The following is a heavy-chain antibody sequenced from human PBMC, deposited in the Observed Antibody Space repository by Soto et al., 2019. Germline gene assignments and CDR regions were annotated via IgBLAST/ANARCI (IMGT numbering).Heavy chain of an antibody. CDR3: ARNKDIVVVPAAITPPNWFDP. J-gene: IGHJ5*02. D-gene: IGHD2-2*02. CDR2: IYYSGST. CDR1: GGSVSSGSYY. Sequence: SETLSLTCTVSGGSVSSGSYYWSWIRQPPGKGLEWIGYIYYSGSTNYNPSLKSRVTISVDTSKNQFSLKLSSVTAADTAVYYCARNKDIVVVPAAITPPNWFDPWGQATLVTVSS. V-gene: IGHV4-61*01.